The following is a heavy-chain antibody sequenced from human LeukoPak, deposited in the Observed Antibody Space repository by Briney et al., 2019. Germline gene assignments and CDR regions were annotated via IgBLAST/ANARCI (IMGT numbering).Heavy chain of an antibody. V-gene: IGHV3-23*01. CDR3: AKDRRTLDAFDI. CDR1: GFTVSSNY. Sequence: GGSLRLSCAASGFTVSSNYMSWVRQAPGKGLEWVSAISGSGGSTYYADSVKGRFTISRDNSKNTLYLQMNSLRAEDTAVYNCAKDRRTLDAFDIWGQGTMVTVSS. CDR2: ISGSGGST. J-gene: IGHJ3*02.